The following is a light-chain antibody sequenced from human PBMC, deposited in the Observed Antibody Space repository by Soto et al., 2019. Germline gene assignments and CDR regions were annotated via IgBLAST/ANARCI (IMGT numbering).Light chain of an antibody. CDR2: DAS. CDR1: QSVSGC. J-gene: IGKJ4*01. Sequence: EIVLTESPGTLSLSPGERATLSCRASQSVSGCLAWYQQKPGQAPRLLIFDASNRATGIPARFSGSGSGTDFTLTISSLEPEDSEIYYCQQRCNWPPVTFGGGPRWIS. CDR3: QQRCNWPPVT. V-gene: IGKV3-11*01.